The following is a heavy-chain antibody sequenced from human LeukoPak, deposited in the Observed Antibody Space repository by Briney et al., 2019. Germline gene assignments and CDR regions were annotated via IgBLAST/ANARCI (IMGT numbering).Heavy chain of an antibody. CDR2: IKSKTDGGTT. V-gene: IGHV3-15*01. CDR3: TTLWYYGSGKY. J-gene: IGHJ4*02. D-gene: IGHD3-10*01. Sequence: GGSLRLSCAASRFTFSNAWMSWVRQAPGKGLEWVGHIKSKTDGGTTDYAAPVKGRFTISGDDSKNTLYLQMNSLKTEDTAVYYCTTLWYYGSGKYWGQGTLVTVSS. CDR1: RFTFSNAW.